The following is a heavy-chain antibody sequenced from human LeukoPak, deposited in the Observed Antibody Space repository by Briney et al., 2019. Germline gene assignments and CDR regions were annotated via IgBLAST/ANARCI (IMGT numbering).Heavy chain of an antibody. Sequence: TGGSLRLSCAASGFTFSSYGMSWVRQAPGKGLEWVSAISGSGGSTYYADSVKGRFTISRDNSKNTLYLQMNSLRAEDTAVYYCAKDESIIGIGDIWGQGTMVTVSS. CDR1: GFTFSSYG. D-gene: IGHD3-16*01. CDR2: ISGSGGST. CDR3: AKDESIIGIGDI. J-gene: IGHJ3*02. V-gene: IGHV3-23*01.